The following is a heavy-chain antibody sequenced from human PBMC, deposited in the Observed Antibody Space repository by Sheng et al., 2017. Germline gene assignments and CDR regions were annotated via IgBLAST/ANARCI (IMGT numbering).Heavy chain of an antibody. J-gene: IGHJ6*02. CDR2: ISGSGITM. Sequence: VQLVESGGDLVQPGGSLRLSCEASGFIFSDYYMSWIRQAPGKGLEWVSYISGSGITMSYADSVEGRFTISRDNAKNSLYLQMNSLRAEDTAVYYCARGGSSVDVWGQGTTVTVSS. D-gene: IGHD2-15*01. CDR3: ARGGSSVDV. CDR1: GFIFSDYY. V-gene: IGHV3-11*04.